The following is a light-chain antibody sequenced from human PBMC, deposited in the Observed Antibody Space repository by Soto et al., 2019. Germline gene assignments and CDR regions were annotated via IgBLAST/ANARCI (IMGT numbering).Light chain of an antibody. V-gene: IGLV8-61*01. CDR3: MLYMGGGLVV. CDR2: STN. CDR1: YGSVSTTYY. Sequence: QTVVTQEPSFSVSPGGTVTLTCGLTYGSVSTTYYPSWYQQTPGQAPRTLIYSTNIRSSGVTDRFSGSILGNKADLTITGAQADDESDYHCMLYMGGGLVVFGGGTQLTVL. J-gene: IGLJ7*01.